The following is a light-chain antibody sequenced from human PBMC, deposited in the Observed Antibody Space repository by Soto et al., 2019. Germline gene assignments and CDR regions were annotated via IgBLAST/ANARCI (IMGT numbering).Light chain of an antibody. CDR2: AAS. CDR3: QQSYSTPQALT. CDR1: QSISSY. V-gene: IGKV1-39*01. J-gene: IGKJ4*01. Sequence: DIQMTQSPSSLSASVGDRVTITCRASQSISSYLNWYQQKPGKAPKLLIYAASSLQSGVPSRFSGSGSGTDFTLTISSLQPEDFAAYYCQQSYSTPQALTFGGGTKVEIK.